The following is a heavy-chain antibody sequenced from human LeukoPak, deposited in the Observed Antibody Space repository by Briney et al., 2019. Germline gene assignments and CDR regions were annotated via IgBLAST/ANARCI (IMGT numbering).Heavy chain of an antibody. CDR3: AKEIRITMIVVHPDV. CDR2: ISGSGSST. CDR1: GFTFSSYA. Sequence: GGSLRLSCAASGFTFSSYAMSWVRQAPGKGLEWVSVISGSGSSTYYADSVKGRFTISRDNSKNTLYLQMNSPRAEDTAVYYCAKEIRITMIVVHPDVWGQGTTVTVFS. J-gene: IGHJ6*02. V-gene: IGHV3-23*01. D-gene: IGHD3-22*01.